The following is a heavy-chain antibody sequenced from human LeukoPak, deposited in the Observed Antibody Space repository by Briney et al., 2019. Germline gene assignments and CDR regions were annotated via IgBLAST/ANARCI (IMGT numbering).Heavy chain of an antibody. J-gene: IGHJ4*02. CDR2: INPNSGGT. Sequence: GASVKVSCKASGYTFTGYYMHWVRQAPGQGLEWMGWINPNSGGTNYAQKFQGRVTMTRDTSISTAYMELSRLRSDDTAVYYCARVRRVGATFYYFDHWGQGTLVTVSS. CDR1: GYTFTGYY. V-gene: IGHV1-2*02. CDR3: ARVRRVGATFYYFDH. D-gene: IGHD1-26*01.